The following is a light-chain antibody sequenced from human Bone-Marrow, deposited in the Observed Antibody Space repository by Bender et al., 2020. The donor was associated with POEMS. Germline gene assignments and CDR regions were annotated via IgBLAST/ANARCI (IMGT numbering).Light chain of an antibody. J-gene: IGLJ3*02. V-gene: IGLV3-25*03. CDR2: KDT. CDR3: QSADSSGTFRV. CDR1: VLPRIY. Sequence: SYELTQPPSVSVSPGQTARITCSGDVLPRIYLFWYQHKPGQAPVLVIYKDTERSLGIPDRFSGSSSGTTATLTISGVQAEDEADYYCQSADSSGTFRVFGGGTKLTVL.